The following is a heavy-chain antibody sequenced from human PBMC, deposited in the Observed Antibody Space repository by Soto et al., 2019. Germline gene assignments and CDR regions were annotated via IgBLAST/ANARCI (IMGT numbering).Heavy chain of an antibody. V-gene: IGHV3-23*01. D-gene: IGHD2-2*01. J-gene: IGHJ4*02. CDR3: AKRPASIITFDY. CDR1: GFTFSNYA. Sequence: GGSLRLSCAASGFTFSNYAMSWVRQAPGKGLEWVSTISGNGGSTYYADSVKGRFTISRDNSKNMLFLQIYSLRDDDSAVYYCAKRPASIITFDYWGQGTPVTVSS. CDR2: ISGNGGST.